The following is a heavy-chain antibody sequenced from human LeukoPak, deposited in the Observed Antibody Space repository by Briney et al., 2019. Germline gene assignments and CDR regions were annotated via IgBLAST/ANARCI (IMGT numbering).Heavy chain of an antibody. CDR1: GFTFTSSA. D-gene: IGHD3-9*01. J-gene: IGHJ4*02. V-gene: IGHV1-58*01. CDR2: IVVGSGNT. Sequence: SVNVSCKASGFTFTSSAVQWVRQARGQRLEWIGWIVVGSGNTNYAQKFQERVTITRDMSTSTAYMELSSLRSEDTAVYYCAADDGDILTAPGDYWGQGTLVTVSS. CDR3: AADDGDILTAPGDY.